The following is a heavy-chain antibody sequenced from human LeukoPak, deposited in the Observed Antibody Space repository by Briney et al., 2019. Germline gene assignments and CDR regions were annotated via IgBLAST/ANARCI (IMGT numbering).Heavy chain of an antibody. CDR2: IIPIFGTA. V-gene: IGHV1-69*05. CDR3: ARRGGYNYGYNAFDI. CDR1: GGTFTSYA. J-gene: IGHJ3*02. Sequence: SVKVSCKASGGTFTSYAITWVRQAPGQGLEWMGVIIPIFGTANYAQKFQGRVTITTDKSTNTAYMELSSLRSDDTAVYYCARRGGYNYGYNAFDIWGQGTMVTVSS. D-gene: IGHD5-18*01.